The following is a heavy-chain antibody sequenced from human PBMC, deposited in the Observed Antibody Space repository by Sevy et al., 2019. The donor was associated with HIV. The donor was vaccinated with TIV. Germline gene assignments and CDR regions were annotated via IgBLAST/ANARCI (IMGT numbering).Heavy chain of an antibody. D-gene: IGHD3-10*01. V-gene: IGHV1-69*13. CDR3: VAGYYYGSGSYWRGMDV. J-gene: IGHJ6*02. Sequence: ASVKVSCKASGGTFSSYAISWVRQAPGQGLEWMGGIIPIFGTANYAQKFQGRVTITADESTSTAYMELSSLRSEDTAVYYCVAGYYYGSGSYWRGMDVWGQGTTVTVSS. CDR1: GGTFSSYA. CDR2: IIPIFGTA.